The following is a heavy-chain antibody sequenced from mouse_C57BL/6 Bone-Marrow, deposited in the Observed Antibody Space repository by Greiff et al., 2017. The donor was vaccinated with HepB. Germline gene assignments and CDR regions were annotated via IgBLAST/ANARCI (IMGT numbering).Heavy chain of an antibody. CDR2: IDPSDSYT. CDR3: ASLITTGDYWYFDV. Sequence: QVHVKQPGAELVMPGASVKLSCKASGYTFTSYWMHWVKQRPGQGLEWIGEIDPSDSYTNYNQKFKGKSTLTVDKSSSTAYMQLSSLTSEDSAVYYCASLITTGDYWYFDVWGTGTTVTVSS. J-gene: IGHJ1*03. D-gene: IGHD1-1*01. V-gene: IGHV1-69*01. CDR1: GYTFTSYW.